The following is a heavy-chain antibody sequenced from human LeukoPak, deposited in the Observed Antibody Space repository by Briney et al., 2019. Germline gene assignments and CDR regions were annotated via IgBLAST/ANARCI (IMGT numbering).Heavy chain of an antibody. Sequence: SETLSLTCTVSGGAISSYYWSWIRLPPGKGLEWIGYIYYSGSTNYNPSLKSRVTISVDTSKNQFSLKLSSVTAADTAVYYCARDSEASSGYYLQFDYWGQGTLVTVSS. CDR2: IYYSGST. D-gene: IGHD3-22*01. CDR3: ARDSEASSGYYLQFDY. CDR1: GGAISSYY. J-gene: IGHJ4*02. V-gene: IGHV4-59*01.